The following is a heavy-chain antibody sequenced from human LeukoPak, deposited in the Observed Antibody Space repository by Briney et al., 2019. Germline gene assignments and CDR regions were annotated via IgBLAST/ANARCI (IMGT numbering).Heavy chain of an antibody. V-gene: IGHV4-4*07. CDR1: GDSVSDNH. CDR3: AREARRYCTSTTCYMDFFFDY. D-gene: IGHD2-2*02. J-gene: IGHJ4*02. CDR2: IHSSGST. Sequence: SEALSLTCDVSGDSVSDNHWSWIRLAAGKGLEWIGRIHSSGSTSYNPSLKSRVTLSIDTSKNEFALKLTSMTAADTAVYHCAREARRYCTSTTCYMDFFFDYWGQGTLVTVSS.